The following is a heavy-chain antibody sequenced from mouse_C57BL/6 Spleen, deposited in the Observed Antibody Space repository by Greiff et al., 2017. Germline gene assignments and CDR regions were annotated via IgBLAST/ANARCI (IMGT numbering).Heavy chain of an antibody. Sequence: EVKLQESGGGLVKPGGSLKLSCAASGFTFSDYGMHWVRQAPEKGLEWVAYISSGSSTNYYAETLKGRFTISRDNAKNTLFLQMTSLRSEDTAVYYCARRVFGGSSHWYFDVWGTGTTVTVSS. CDR1: GFTFSDYG. CDR2: ISSGSSTN. V-gene: IGHV5-17*01. J-gene: IGHJ1*03. D-gene: IGHD1-1*02. CDR3: ARRVFGGSSHWYFDV.